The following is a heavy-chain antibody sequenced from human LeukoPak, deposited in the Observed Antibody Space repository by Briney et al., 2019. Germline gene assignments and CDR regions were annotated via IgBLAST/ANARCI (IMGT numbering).Heavy chain of an antibody. CDR2: ISSNGGST. D-gene: IGHD2-15*01. CDR1: GFTFSSYA. V-gene: IGHV3-64D*06. CDR3: VRVAATAFLDY. Sequence: PGGSLRLSCSASGFTFSSYAMHWVRQAPGKGLEYVSAISSNGGSTYYADSVKGRFTISRDNSKNTLYLQMSSLRAEDTAVYYCVRVAATAFLDYWGQGTLVTVSS. J-gene: IGHJ4*02.